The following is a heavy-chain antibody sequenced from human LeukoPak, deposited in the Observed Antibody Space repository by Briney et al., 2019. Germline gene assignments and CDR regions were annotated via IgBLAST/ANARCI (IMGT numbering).Heavy chain of an antibody. CDR1: GFTFSSYS. D-gene: IGHD1-26*01. CDR2: ISSSGSTI. J-gene: IGHJ4*02. V-gene: IGHV3-48*04. CDR3: ARDLPYGWELLDRHDYFDY. Sequence: PGGSLRLSCAASGFTFSSYSMNWVRQAPGKGLEWVSYISSSGSTIYYADSVKGRFTISRDNAKNSLYLQMNSLRAEDTAVYYCARDLPYGWELLDRHDYFDYWGQGTLVTVSS.